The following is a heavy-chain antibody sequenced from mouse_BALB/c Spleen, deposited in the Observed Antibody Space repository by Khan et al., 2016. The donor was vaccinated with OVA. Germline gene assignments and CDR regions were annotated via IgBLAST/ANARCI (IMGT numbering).Heavy chain of an antibody. J-gene: IGHJ2*01. CDR1: GYSFTSYW. CDR2: IYPGISDT. Sequence: VQLKQSGTVLARPGASVKMSCKASGYSFTSYWMHWVKQRPGLGLLWIGAIYPGISDTRYNQKFTGKAKLTAVTSARTAFLELSSLTNEDSAVYYCTRSYDSYYFDYWGQGTLLTVSS. CDR3: TRSYDSYYFDY. D-gene: IGHD2-4*01. V-gene: IGHV1-5*01.